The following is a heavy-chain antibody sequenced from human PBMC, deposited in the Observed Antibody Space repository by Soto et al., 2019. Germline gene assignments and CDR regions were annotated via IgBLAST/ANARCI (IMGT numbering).Heavy chain of an antibody. V-gene: IGHV3-33*01. D-gene: IGHD1-26*01. J-gene: IGHJ4*02. CDR3: AREGGVSGVDY. CDR2: IWYDGSNK. CDR1: GFTFSSYG. Sequence: QVQLVESGGGVVQPGRSLRLSCAASGFTFSSYGMHWVRQAPGKGLEWVAVIWYDGSNKYYADSVKGRFTISRDNSKNTLYLQMNSRRAEDTAVYYWAREGGVSGVDYWGQGTLVTVSS.